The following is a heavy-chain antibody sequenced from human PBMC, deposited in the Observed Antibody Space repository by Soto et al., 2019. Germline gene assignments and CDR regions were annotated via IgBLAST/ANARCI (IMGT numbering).Heavy chain of an antibody. V-gene: IGHV3-30*18. Sequence: QVQLVESGGGVIQPGTSLSLSCGSSGFTFRSFGMYWVRQAPGKGLEWVAVVSYDGNHKYYADSVKGRFTVSRDNAKNMRYQQMNSLRGEDTAVYYCAKAVGQQLVLHYCMDVWGQGTPVTVSS. D-gene: IGHD6-13*01. CDR2: VSYDGNHK. CDR1: GFTFRSFG. CDR3: AKAVGQQLVLHYCMDV. J-gene: IGHJ6*03.